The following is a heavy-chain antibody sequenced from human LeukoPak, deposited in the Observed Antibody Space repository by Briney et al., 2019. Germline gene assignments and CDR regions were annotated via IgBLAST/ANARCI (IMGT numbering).Heavy chain of an antibody. CDR3: ARAANNWFDP. CDR2: IYYSGST. V-gene: IGHV4-59*01. CDR1: GGSISSYY. J-gene: IGHJ5*02. Sequence: SETLSLTCTVSGGSISSYYWSWIRQPPGKGLEWIGYIYYSGSTNYNPSLKSRVTISVDTSKDQFSLKLSSVTAADTAVYYCARAANNWFDPWGQGTLVTVSS.